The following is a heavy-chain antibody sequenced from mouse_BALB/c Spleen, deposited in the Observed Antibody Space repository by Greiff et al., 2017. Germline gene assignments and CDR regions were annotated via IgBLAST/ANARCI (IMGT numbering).Heavy chain of an antibody. CDR1: GFNIKDTY. Sequence: EVKLVESGAELVKPGASVKLSCTASGFNIKDTYMHWVKQRPEQGLEWIGRIDPANGNTKYDPKFQGKATITADTSSNTAYLQLSSLTSEDTAVYYCARRGRSYWDYWGQGTTLTVSS. CDR2: IDPANGNT. V-gene: IGHV14-3*02. D-gene: IGHD1-1*01. CDR3: ARRGRSYWDY. J-gene: IGHJ2*01.